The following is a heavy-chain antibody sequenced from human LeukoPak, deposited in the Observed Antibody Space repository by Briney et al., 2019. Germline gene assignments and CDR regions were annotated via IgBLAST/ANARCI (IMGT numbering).Heavy chain of an antibody. J-gene: IGHJ6*02. V-gene: IGHV5-51*01. CDR3: ARWRGGTTGCSSGWAHYYGMDV. D-gene: IGHD6-19*01. CDR2: IFPGDYDT. Sequence: GASLQISCRVSGSIFPNNWIAWVRQLPGKGLEWMGTIFPGDYDTVYSPSFQGQVTISADKYISTAYLQWSSLKASDTGMYYCARWRGGTTGCSSGWAHYYGMDVWGQGTTVTVSS. CDR1: GSIFPNNW.